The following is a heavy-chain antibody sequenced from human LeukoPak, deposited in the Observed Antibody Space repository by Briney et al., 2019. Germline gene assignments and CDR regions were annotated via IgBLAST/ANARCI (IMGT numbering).Heavy chain of an antibody. D-gene: IGHD3-22*01. CDR2: ISSSSSYI. V-gene: IGHV3-21*01. CDR1: GFTFSSYS. Sequence: GGSLRLACAASGFTFSSYSMNWVRQAPGKGLEWVSSISSSSSYIYYADSVKGRFTISRDNAKNSLYLQMNSLRAEDTAVYYCARLTYYYDSSVSYWGQGTLVTVSS. CDR3: ARLTYYYDSSVSY. J-gene: IGHJ4*02.